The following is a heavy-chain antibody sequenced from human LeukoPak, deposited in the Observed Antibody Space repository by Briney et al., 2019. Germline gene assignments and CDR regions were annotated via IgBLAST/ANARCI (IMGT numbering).Heavy chain of an antibody. CDR2: ISGSGSTI. CDR1: GFTFSSYE. D-gene: IGHD3-16*01. CDR3: ARGDAGYYYGMDV. Sequence: PGGSLRLSCAASGFTFSSYEMNWVRQAPGKGLEWVSYISGSGSTIYYADSVKGRFTVSRDNAKNSLNLQMNSLRAEDTAVYYCARGDAGYYYGMDVWGQGTTVTVSS. V-gene: IGHV3-48*03. J-gene: IGHJ6*02.